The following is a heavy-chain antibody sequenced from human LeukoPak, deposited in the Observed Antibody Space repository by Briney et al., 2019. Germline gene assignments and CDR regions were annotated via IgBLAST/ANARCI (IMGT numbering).Heavy chain of an antibody. D-gene: IGHD4-11*01. J-gene: IGHJ3*02. CDR2: MNPNSGNT. CDR3: ARGGPYSNYVRSAGPAFDI. Sequence: ASVKVSCKASGYTFTSYDINWVRQATGQGLEWMGWMNPNSGNTGYAQKFQGRVTMTRNTSISTAYMELSSLRSEDTAVYYCARGGPYSNYVRSAGPAFDIWGQGTMVTVSS. V-gene: IGHV1-8*01. CDR1: GYTFTSYD.